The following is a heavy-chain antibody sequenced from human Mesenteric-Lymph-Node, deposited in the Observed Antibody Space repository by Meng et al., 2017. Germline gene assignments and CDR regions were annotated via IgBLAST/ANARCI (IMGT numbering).Heavy chain of an antibody. CDR3: TGLSGPFDY. V-gene: IGHV3-74*01. D-gene: IGHD6-19*01. CDR1: GFPISRHW. Sequence: EVQLVESGGGLVQLGGSLRLSCAASGFPISRHWMHWVRQAPGKGLVWVSRINSDGRTTNYADSVKGRFTISRDNAKNTLYLQMNSLRAEDTAVYFCTGLSGPFDYWGQGTLVTVSS. J-gene: IGHJ4*02. CDR2: INSDGRTT.